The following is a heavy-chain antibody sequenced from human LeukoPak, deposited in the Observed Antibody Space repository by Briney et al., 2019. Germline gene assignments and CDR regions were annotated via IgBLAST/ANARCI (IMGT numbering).Heavy chain of an antibody. V-gene: IGHV4-39*01. Sequence: PSETLYLTCTVSGGSISSSSYYWGWIRQPPGEGLERIGSIYYSGSTYYNPSLKSRVTISVDTSKNQFSLKLSSVTAADTAVYYCAATVTSGGWFDPWGQGTLVTVSS. CDR3: AATVTSGGWFDP. D-gene: IGHD4-17*01. J-gene: IGHJ5*02. CDR2: IYYSGST. CDR1: GGSISSSSYY.